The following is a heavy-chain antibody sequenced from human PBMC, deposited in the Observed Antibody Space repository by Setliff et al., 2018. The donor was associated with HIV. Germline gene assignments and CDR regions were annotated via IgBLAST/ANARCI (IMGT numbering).Heavy chain of an antibody. CDR1: GLSLSTSGVS. V-gene: IGHV2-5*01. CDR2: IYWNNNK. J-gene: IGHJ4*02. D-gene: IGHD1-1*01. CDR3: AYSGRQLRGPYFDF. Sequence: SGPTLVNPTQTPTLTCTFSGLSLSTSGVSVGWIRQSPGKALEWLAFIYWNNNKHYSTSLKSRLTVTKDTSKNRVVFTMTNMDPVDTATYYCAYSGRQLRGPYFDFWGQGTPVTVSS.